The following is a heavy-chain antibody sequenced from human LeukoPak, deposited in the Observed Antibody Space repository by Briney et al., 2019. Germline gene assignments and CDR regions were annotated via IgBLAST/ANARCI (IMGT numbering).Heavy chain of an antibody. CDR1: GFTFSSYA. J-gene: IGHJ4*02. CDR3: AKTPWYDSSGYAYFDY. V-gene: IGHV3-23*01. CDR2: ISGSGGST. Sequence: GGSLRLSCAASGFTFSSYAMSWVREAPGKGLEWASAISGSGGSTYYADSVKGRFTISRDNSKNTLYLQMNSLSAEETAVYYCAKTPWYDSSGYAYFDYWGQGTLVTVPS. D-gene: IGHD3-22*01.